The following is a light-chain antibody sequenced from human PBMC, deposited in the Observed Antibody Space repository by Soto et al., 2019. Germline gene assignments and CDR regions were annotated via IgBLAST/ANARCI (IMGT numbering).Light chain of an antibody. Sequence: QPVLTQSPSASASLRASVKLTCTLSSGHSSYAIAWHQQQPEKGPRYLMKLNSDGSHTKGDGIPDRFSGSSSGAERYLSISSLQSEDEADYYCQTWGTGNVVFGGGTKLTVL. CDR1: SGHSSYA. CDR2: LNSDGSH. CDR3: QTWGTGNVV. V-gene: IGLV4-69*01. J-gene: IGLJ2*01.